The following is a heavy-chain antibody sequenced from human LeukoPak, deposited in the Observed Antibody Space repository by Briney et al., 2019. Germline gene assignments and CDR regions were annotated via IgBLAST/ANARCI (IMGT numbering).Heavy chain of an antibody. CDR3: ARADDILTGYHPA. D-gene: IGHD3-9*01. CDR2: ISYDGSNK. Sequence: PGGSLRLSCAASGFTFSSYGMHWVRQAPGKGLEWVAVISYDGSNKYYADSVKGRFTISRDNSKNTLYLQMNSLRAEDTAVYYCARADDILTGYHPAWGQGTLVTVSS. J-gene: IGHJ4*02. V-gene: IGHV3-30*19. CDR1: GFTFSSYG.